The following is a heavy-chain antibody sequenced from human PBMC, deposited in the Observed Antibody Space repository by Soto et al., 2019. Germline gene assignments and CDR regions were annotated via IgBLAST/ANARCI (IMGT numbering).Heavy chain of an antibody. CDR2: MNPNSGNT. CDR3: ARRGYSSSWYYYYYYGMDV. D-gene: IGHD6-13*01. V-gene: IGHV1-8*01. J-gene: IGHJ6*02. Sequence: QVQLVQSGAEVKKPGASVKVSCKASGYTFTSYDINWVRQATGQGLEWMGWMNPNSGNTGYAQKFQGRVTMTRNPSIRTAYMELSSLRSEDTAVYYCARRGYSSSWYYYYYYGMDVWGQGTTVTVSS. CDR1: GYTFTSYD.